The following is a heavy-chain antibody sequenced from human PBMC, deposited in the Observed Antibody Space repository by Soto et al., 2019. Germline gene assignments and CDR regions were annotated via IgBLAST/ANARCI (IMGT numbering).Heavy chain of an antibody. J-gene: IGHJ6*02. CDR2: INTDNGNT. D-gene: IGHD3-16*01. CDR3: AMVDVYVTTSPQDV. Sequence: GASVKVSCKASGYTFTNAGISWVRQAPGQGLEWLGWINTDNGNTNYAQHLQGRVTLTTDTSTSTAYMELRSLRSNDTAIYYCAMVDVYVTTSPQDVWGQGTTVTVSS. CDR1: GYTFTNAG. V-gene: IGHV1-18*01.